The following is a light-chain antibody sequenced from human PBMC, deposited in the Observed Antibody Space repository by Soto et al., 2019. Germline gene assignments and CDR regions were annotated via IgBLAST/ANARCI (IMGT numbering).Light chain of an antibody. V-gene: IGKV1-39*01. Sequence: ASQSINIYLNCYQQKPGKAPEILVYAASSLHSGVPSRFSGSRSGTDFTLTISSLQPEDFATYYCQQSYSAPLTFGGGTKVDIK. CDR2: AAS. CDR3: QQSYSAPLT. CDR1: QSINIY. J-gene: IGKJ4*01.